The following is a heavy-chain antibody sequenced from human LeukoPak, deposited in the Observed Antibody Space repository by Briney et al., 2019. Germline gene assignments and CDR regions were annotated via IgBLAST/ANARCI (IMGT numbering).Heavy chain of an antibody. D-gene: IGHD3-16*01. CDR1: GGSISGDY. CDR3: AKVWPRTYYDYVWAPQERVFDY. J-gene: IGHJ4*02. Sequence: ETLSLTCTVSGGSISGDYYWSWIRQPPGKGLEWVSAISGSGGSTYYADSVKGRFTISRDNSKNTLYLQMNSLRAEDTAVYYCAKVWPRTYYDYVWAPQERVFDYWGQGTLVTVSS. V-gene: IGHV3-23*01. CDR2: ISGSGGST.